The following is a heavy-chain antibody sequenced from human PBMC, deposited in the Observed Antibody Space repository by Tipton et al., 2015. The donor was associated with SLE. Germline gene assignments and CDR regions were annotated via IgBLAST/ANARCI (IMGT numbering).Heavy chain of an antibody. J-gene: IGHJ4*02. CDR2: ISYDASNK. Sequence: RSLRLSCAAFGFTFSTFAMHWVRQAPGKGLEWVAVISYDASNKNYAESVKGRFTISRDNHKNTLYLQMDSLRDEDTAVYYCATHVGNALDYWGQGTLVSVSS. CDR1: GFTFSTFA. CDR3: ATHVGNALDY. D-gene: IGHD2-15*01. V-gene: IGHV3-30-3*01.